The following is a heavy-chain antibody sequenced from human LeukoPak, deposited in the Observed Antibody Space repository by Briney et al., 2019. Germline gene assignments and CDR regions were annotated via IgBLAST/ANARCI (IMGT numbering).Heavy chain of an antibody. Sequence: GGSLRLSCAASGFTVSSNYMSWVRQAPGKGLEWVSVIYSGGSTYYADSVKGRFTISRDNSKNTLYLQMNSLRAEDTAVYYCASARSRGYYYGMDVWGQGTTVTVSS. J-gene: IGHJ6*02. D-gene: IGHD3-10*01. V-gene: IGHV3-53*01. CDR2: IYSGGST. CDR1: GFTVSSNY. CDR3: ASARSRGYYYGMDV.